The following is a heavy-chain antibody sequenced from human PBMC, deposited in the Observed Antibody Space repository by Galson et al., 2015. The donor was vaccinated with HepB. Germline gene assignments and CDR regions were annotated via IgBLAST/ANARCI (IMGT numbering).Heavy chain of an antibody. CDR2: ISAYNGNT. V-gene: IGHV1-18*01. Sequence: SVKVSCKASGYTFTSYGISWVRQAPGQGLEWMGWISAYNGNTNYAQKLQGRVTMTTDTSTSTAYMELRSLRSDDTAVYYCARANGRRGSYYKGDAFDIWGQGTMVTVSS. CDR3: ARANGRRGSYYKGDAFDI. CDR1: GYTFTSYG. D-gene: IGHD1-26*01. J-gene: IGHJ3*02.